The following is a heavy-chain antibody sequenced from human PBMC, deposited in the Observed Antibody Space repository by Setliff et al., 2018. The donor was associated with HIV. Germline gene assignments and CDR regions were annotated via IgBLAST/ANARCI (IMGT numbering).Heavy chain of an antibody. CDR3: ARHAAGPDGPFDY. V-gene: IGHV4-38-2*01. CDR1: GYSMSSGYY. Sequence: LSLPCGVSGYSMSSGYYWGWIRQPPGKGLEWIGNVYHTGSTYYNPSLKSRVTISVDTSKNQFSLKLSSVIAADTAVYYCARHAAGPDGPFDYWGQGTLVTVSS. J-gene: IGHJ4*02. CDR2: VYHTGST. D-gene: IGHD2-2*01.